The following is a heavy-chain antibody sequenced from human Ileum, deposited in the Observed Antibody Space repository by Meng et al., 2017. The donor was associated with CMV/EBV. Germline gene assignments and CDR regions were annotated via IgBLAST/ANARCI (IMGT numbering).Heavy chain of an antibody. D-gene: IGHD7-27*01. V-gene: IGHV3-74*01. CDR3: ARENWGVDY. J-gene: IGHJ4*02. CDR1: GFTFSVYW. Sequence: EVDVVGSGGGLVQPGVSLRLSCAPSGFTFSVYWMHWVRQAPGKGLVWVSRISNDGRRTDYADFVKGRFPISRDNGRKTLSFQMNDLKAEDTAVYYCARENWGVDYWGQGTLVTVSS. CDR2: ISNDGRRT.